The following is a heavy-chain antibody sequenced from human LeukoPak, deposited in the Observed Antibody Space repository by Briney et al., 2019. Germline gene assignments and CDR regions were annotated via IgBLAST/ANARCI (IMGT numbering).Heavy chain of an antibody. CDR1: GGSFSDYY. J-gene: IGHJ5*02. V-gene: IGHV4-38-2*01. CDR2: IYHSGST. CDR3: ARQYSNNWYDDRGWFDP. Sequence: SETLSLTCAVYGGSFSDYYWAWIRQPPGKGLEWIGSIYHSGSTYYNPSLKSRVTLSVDTSKKQFSLKLSSVTAADTAVYYCARQYSNNWYDDRGWFDPWGQGTLVTVSS. D-gene: IGHD6-13*01.